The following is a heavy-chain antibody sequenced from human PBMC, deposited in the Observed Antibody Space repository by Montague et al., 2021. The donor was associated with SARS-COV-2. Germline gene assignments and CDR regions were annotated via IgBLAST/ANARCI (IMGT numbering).Heavy chain of an antibody. J-gene: IGHJ5*02. CDR2: IRTTGHT. V-gene: IGHV4-61*02. CDR3: ARFGSGTLESDL. Sequence: TLSLTCTVSGASISTGIYYWSWIRQPAGEGLEWIGRIRTTGHTDYNSSLESRVFMSVDTSTNQFSLSLTSVTAADTAVYFCARFGSGTLESDLWGQGTLVTVSS. D-gene: IGHD1-26*01. CDR1: GASISTGIYY.